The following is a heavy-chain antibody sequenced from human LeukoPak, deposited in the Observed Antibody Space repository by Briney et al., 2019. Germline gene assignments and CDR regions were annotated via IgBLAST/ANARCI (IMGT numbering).Heavy chain of an antibody. Sequence: PSETLSLTCSVSGASINYYYWTWIRQPPGKGLEWIGYVYHTGTSGYHPSLKSRVAMSLDTSKNQVSLNLRSVTAADTAVYFCTRIVNGGHFDSWGQGTLVAVSS. V-gene: IGHV4-59*01. CDR1: GASINYYY. CDR2: VYHTGTS. CDR3: TRIVNGGHFDS. D-gene: IGHD2-8*01. J-gene: IGHJ4*02.